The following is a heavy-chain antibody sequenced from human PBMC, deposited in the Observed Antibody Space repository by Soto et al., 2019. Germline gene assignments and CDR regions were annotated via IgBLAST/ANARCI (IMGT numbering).Heavy chain of an antibody. CDR1: RFTFSNAW. V-gene: IGHV3-15*01. D-gene: IGHD4-17*01. Sequence: GGSLRLSCAASRFTFSNAWMSWVRQAPGKGLEWVGRIKSKTDGGTTDYAAPVKGRFTISRDDSKNTLYLQMNSLKTEDTAVYYCTTESTVTTYWSWGEYYYYYYMDVWGKGTTVTVSS. J-gene: IGHJ6*03. CDR3: TTESTVTTYWSWGEYYYYYYMDV. CDR2: IKSKTDGGTT.